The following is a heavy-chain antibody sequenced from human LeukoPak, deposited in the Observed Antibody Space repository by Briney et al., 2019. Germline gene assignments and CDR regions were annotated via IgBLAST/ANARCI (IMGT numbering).Heavy chain of an antibody. CDR2: ISAHNGNT. CDR1: GYTFTSYG. J-gene: IGHJ5*02. Sequence: ASGEVSCKASGYTFTSYGISWVRQAPGQGLEWMGWISAHNGNTNYAQKLQCRVAMTRDTCKSTVYMELRCLRSDDTAVYYRASGSGSYSDWFAPWGQGTLVTVSS. V-gene: IGHV1-18*01. D-gene: IGHD1-26*01. CDR3: ASGSGSYSDWFAP.